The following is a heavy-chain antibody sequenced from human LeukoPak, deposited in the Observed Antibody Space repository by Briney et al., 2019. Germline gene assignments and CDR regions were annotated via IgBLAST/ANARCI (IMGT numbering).Heavy chain of an antibody. D-gene: IGHD1-26*01. Sequence: SETLSLTCTVSGGSISSYYWSWIRQPAGKGLEWIGRIYISGSTNYNPSLKSRVTMSVDTSKNQFSLKLSFVTAADTAVYYCAREHGATHYFDYWGQGTLVTVSS. J-gene: IGHJ4*02. CDR2: IYISGST. CDR1: GGSISSYY. V-gene: IGHV4-4*07. CDR3: AREHGATHYFDY.